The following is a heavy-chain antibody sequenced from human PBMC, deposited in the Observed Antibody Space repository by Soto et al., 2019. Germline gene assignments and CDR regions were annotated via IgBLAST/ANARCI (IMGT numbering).Heavy chain of an antibody. V-gene: IGHV3-30*18. D-gene: IGHD2-15*01. CDR1: GFTFSSYG. J-gene: IGHJ6*03. Sequence: GGSLRLSCAASGFTFSSYGMHWVRQAPGKGLEWVAVISYDGSNKYYADSVKGRFTISRDNSKNTLYLQMNSLRAEDTAVYYCAKVSCSGGSCYSDRRYYYYYYMDVWGKGTTVTVSS. CDR2: ISYDGSNK. CDR3: AKVSCSGGSCYSDRRYYYYYYMDV.